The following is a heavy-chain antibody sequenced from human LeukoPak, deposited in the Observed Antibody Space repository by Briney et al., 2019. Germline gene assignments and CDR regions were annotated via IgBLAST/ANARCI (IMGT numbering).Heavy chain of an antibody. J-gene: IGHJ4*02. CDR1: GFTVSSNY. D-gene: IGHD1-26*01. V-gene: IGHV3-66*04. Sequence: PGGSLRLSCAASGFTVSSNYMSWVRQAPGKGLEWVSVIYSGGYTYYADSVKGRFTISRDNSKNTLYLQMNSLRAEDTAVYYCARLHSGSHLDYWGQGTLVTVSS. CDR3: ARLHSGSHLDY. CDR2: IYSGGYT.